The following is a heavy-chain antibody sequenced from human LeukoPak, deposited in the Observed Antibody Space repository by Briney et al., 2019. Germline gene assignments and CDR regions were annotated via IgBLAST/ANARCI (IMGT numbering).Heavy chain of an antibody. CDR1: GFTFSSYS. CDR2: ISSSSSYI. J-gene: IGHJ4*02. D-gene: IGHD4-17*01. Sequence: GGSLRLSCAASGFTFSSYSMNWVRQAPGKGLEWVSSISSSSSYIYYADSVKGRFTISRDNAKNSLYLQMNSLRAEDTAVYYCTRWDYGDYEDYFDYWGQGTLVTVSS. V-gene: IGHV3-21*01. CDR3: TRWDYGDYEDYFDY.